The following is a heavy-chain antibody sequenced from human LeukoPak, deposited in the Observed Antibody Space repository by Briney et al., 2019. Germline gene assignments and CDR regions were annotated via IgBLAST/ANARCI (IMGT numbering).Heavy chain of an antibody. CDR3: AREGAVAGPYFDY. D-gene: IGHD6-19*01. CDR1: GFTFSDYY. V-gene: IGHV3-11*05. Sequence: GGSLRLSCAASGFTFSDYYMSWIRQAPGKGLEWVSYISSSSSYTNYADSVKGRFTISRDNAKNSLYLQMNRLRAEDTAVYYCAREGAVAGPYFDYWGQGALVTVSS. CDR2: ISSSSSYT. J-gene: IGHJ4*02.